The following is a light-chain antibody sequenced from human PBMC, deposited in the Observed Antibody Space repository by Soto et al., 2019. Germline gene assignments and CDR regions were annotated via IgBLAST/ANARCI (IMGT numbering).Light chain of an antibody. J-gene: IGKJ4*01. Sequence: EVVLTQSPGTLSLSRGERATLSCRASERIYSAYLGWYQQKPGQAPRLLIYGTSSRATGIPDRFSGSGSGTDFTLTISRVDPADFAFYYCQQYDNWPLTFGGGTKVDIK. CDR1: ERIYSAY. CDR3: QQYDNWPLT. V-gene: IGKV3-20*01. CDR2: GTS.